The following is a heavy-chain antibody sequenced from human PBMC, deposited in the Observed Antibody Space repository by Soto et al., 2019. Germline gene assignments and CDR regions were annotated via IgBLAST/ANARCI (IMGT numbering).Heavy chain of an antibody. J-gene: IGHJ4*02. D-gene: IGHD1-26*01. V-gene: IGHV1-18*01. CDR3: ARDPSGSPQDY. CDR2: IRPYNGDT. Sequence: XSVKVSFKASGYTFTSYDINWVRQAPGQGLEWMGWIRPYNGDTNYAQKVQGRVTMTTDTSTSTAYMELRGLRSDDTAVYYCARDPSGSPQDYWGQGTLVTVSS. CDR1: GYTFTSYD.